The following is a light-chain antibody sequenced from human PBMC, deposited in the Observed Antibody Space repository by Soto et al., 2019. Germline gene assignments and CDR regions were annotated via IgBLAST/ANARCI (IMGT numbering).Light chain of an antibody. CDR2: RNN. CDR1: SSNIGSNY. CDR3: AAWDDSLSGQV. V-gene: IGLV1-47*01. J-gene: IGLJ1*01. Sequence: QSVLTQPPSASGTPGQRVTISCSGSSSNIGSNYVYWYQQLPGTAPKLLIYRNNQRPLGVPDRFSGSKSGTSASLAISGLRSEDEADYYCAAWDDSLSGQVFGTGTKLTVL.